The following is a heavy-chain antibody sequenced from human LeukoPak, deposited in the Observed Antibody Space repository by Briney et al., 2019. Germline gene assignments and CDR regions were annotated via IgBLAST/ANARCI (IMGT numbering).Heavy chain of an antibody. CDR2: ISSNGGST. J-gene: IGHJ4*02. CDR1: GFTFSSYA. CDR3: ARGQRSFGSTTLGY. Sequence: GGSLRLYCAASGFTFSSYAMHWVRQAPGKGLEYDSAISSNGGSTYYANSVKGRFTISRDNSKNTLYLQMGSLRAEDMAVYYCARGQRSFGSTTLGYWGQGTLVTVSS. D-gene: IGHD6-13*01. V-gene: IGHV3-64*01.